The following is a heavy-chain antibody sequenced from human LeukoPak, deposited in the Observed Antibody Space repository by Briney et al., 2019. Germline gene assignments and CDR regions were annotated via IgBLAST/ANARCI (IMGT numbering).Heavy chain of an antibody. J-gene: IGHJ4*02. CDR1: GFTFSNYW. V-gene: IGHV3-74*01. CDR3: ASASSHRIAAGGDY. CDR2: INSGGSSR. D-gene: IGHD6-13*01. Sequence: PGGSLRLSCAASGFTFSNYWVHWVRQAPGKGLVWVSRINSGGSSRNYADSVKGRFTISRDNAKNTLYLQMNSLRAEDTAVYYCASASSHRIAAGGDYWGQGTLVTVSS.